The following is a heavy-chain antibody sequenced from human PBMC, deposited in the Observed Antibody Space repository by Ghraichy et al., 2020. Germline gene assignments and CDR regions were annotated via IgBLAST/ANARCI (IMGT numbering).Heavy chain of an antibody. CDR2: IYYSGST. CDR3: ARATMLRGVAFDY. Sequence: SETLSLTCTVSGDSISSSNYYWGWIRQPPGKGLEWIGSIYYSGSTYYNPSLKSRVTMSVDTSKNQFSLKLNSVTAADTAVYYCARATMLRGVAFDYWGQGTLVTVSS. CDR1: GDSISSSNYY. J-gene: IGHJ4*02. V-gene: IGHV4-39*02. D-gene: IGHD3-10*01.